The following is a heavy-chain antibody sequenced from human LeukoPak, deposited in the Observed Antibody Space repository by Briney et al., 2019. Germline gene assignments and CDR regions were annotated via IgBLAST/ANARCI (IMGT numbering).Heavy chain of an antibody. V-gene: IGHV4-4*07. CDR2: IYTSGST. CDR3: ARDSTMVRGAYYFDY. CDR1: GGSISSHY. Sequence: SETLSLTCTVSGGSISSHYWSWIRQPAGKGLEWIGRIYTSGSTNYNPSLKSRVTTSVDTCKNQFALKLSSVTAADTAVYYCARDSTMVRGAYYFDYWGQGTLVTVSS. D-gene: IGHD3-10*01. J-gene: IGHJ4*02.